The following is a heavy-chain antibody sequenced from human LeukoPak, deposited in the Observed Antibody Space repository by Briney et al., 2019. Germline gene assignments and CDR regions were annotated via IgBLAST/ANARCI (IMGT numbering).Heavy chain of an antibody. CDR1: GESFSGYY. V-gene: IGHV4-34*01. CDR3: ARGTLDSSGEGLDY. Sequence: SETLSLTCAVYGESFSGYYWSWIRQPPGKGLEWIGEINHSGSTNYNPSLKSRVTISVDTSKNQFSLKLSSVTAADSAVYYCARGTLDSSGEGLDYWGEGTLVTVSS. D-gene: IGHD3-22*01. J-gene: IGHJ4*02. CDR2: INHSGST.